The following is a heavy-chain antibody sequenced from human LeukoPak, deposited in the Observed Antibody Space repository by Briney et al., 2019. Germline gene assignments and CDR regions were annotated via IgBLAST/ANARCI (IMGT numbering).Heavy chain of an antibody. D-gene: IGHD3-3*01. CDR2: IYYSGST. Sequence: PSETLSLTCTVSGGSISSSSYYWGWIRQPPGKGLEWIGSIYYSGSTYYNPSLKSRVTISVDTSKNQFSLKLSSVTAADTAVYYCARRPYDFWGGYTTYPFDPWGQGTLVTVSS. CDR1: GGSISSSSYY. J-gene: IGHJ5*02. CDR3: ARRPYDFWGGYTTYPFDP. V-gene: IGHV4-39*01.